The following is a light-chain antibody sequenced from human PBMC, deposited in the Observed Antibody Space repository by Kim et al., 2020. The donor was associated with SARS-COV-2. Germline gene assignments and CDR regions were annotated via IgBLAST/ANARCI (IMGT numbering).Light chain of an antibody. V-gene: IGLV2-14*03. CDR2: DVS. CDR3: SSYTSSSTVV. Sequence: QSALTQPASVSGSHGQSITISCTGTSSDVGGYNYVSWYQQHPGKAPKLMIYDVSNRTSGVSNRFSGSKSGNTASLTISGLQAEDEADYYCSSYTSSSTVVFGGGTQLAVL. CDR1: SSDVGGYNY. J-gene: IGLJ2*01.